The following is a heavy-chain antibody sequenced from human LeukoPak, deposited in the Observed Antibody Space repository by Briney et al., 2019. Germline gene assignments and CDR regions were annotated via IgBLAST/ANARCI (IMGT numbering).Heavy chain of an antibody. CDR2: IGPSGDKT. V-gene: IGHV3-23*01. D-gene: IGHD6-13*01. Sequence: GGSLRLSCAGAGFTFSSHGMNWVRQAPGKGLEWVSGIGPSGDKTYYADAVKGRFTISRDNSKNSLYLQMNSLRAEDTAVYYCARDKMAAGNAFDIWGQGTMVTVSS. J-gene: IGHJ3*02. CDR1: GFTFSSHG. CDR3: ARDKMAAGNAFDI.